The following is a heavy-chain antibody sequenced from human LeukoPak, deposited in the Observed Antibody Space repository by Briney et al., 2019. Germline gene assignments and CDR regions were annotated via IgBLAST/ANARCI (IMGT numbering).Heavy chain of an antibody. D-gene: IGHD3-3*02. J-gene: IGHJ4*02. Sequence: SETLSLTCTVSGGSISSYYWSWSRQPPGKGREWMCYIYYVVITNYNPSLMSRVTISVDTSKNQFSLNVNSVTAAHKTVYYCTRANSSRDWHYYFDYWGQGNLVSVFS. CDR1: GGSISSYY. CDR2: IYYVVIT. CDR3: TRANSSRDWHYYFDY. V-gene: IGHV4-59*03.